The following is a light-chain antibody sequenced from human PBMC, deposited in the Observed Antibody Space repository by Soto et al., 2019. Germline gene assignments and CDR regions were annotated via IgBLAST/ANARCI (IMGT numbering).Light chain of an antibody. CDR3: QYCDYLPL. V-gene: IGKV1-33*01. CDR1: HDITNY. Sequence: DIQMTRSPSSLSASVGDRVTITCQASHDITNYLNWYQHKPGKAPKLLIYGASNLETGVPSRFSGSGSGTDFTFTISSLQPEDIATYYCQYCDYLPLFGPGTTVDFK. CDR2: GAS. J-gene: IGKJ3*01.